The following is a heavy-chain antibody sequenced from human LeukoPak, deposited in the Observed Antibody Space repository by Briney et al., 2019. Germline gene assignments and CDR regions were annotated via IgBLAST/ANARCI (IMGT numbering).Heavy chain of an antibody. CDR1: AFPSSIHR. V-gene: IGHV3-74*01. J-gene: IGHJ4*02. D-gene: IGHD5-24*01. CDR2: INSDGSTT. CDR3: AKVTMEMDTIVGFCLP. Sequence: GGPLRLSCAAPAFPSSIHRMHWERQAPGKGLVWVSRINSDGSTTTHADSVKGRFTISRDNAKSTLYLQMNSRRAEDTVVYYCAKVTMEMDTIVGFCLPWGARNLVTVSS.